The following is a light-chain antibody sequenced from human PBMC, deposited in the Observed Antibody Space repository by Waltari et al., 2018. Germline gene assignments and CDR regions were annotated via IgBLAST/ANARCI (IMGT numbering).Light chain of an antibody. Sequence: DIQMTQSPSSLSASVGDRVTITCRASQDISSFLNWCQQKPGKAPKLLIYSTNRLESGVPSRFSGSGSGTEFTVTISSLQPEDSATYYCQQYHSLPLTFGGGTKVEIK. J-gene: IGKJ4*01. CDR1: QDISSF. CDR3: QQYHSLPLT. CDR2: STN. V-gene: IGKV1-39*01.